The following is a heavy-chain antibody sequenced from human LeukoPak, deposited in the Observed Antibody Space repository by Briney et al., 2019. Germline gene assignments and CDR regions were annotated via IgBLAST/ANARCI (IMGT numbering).Heavy chain of an antibody. CDR2: ISNSGGST. D-gene: IGHD4/OR15-4a*01. J-gene: IGHJ4*02. CDR3: ARRAGAYSHPYDY. Sequence: GGSLRLSCEASGFTFSSDAMSWVRQAPGKGLDWVSSISNSGGSTHYSDSVKGRFTISRDNSKNTLYLQMNSLRAEDTAVYYCARRAGAYSHPYDYWGQGTLVTVSS. V-gene: IGHV3-23*01. CDR1: GFTFSSDA.